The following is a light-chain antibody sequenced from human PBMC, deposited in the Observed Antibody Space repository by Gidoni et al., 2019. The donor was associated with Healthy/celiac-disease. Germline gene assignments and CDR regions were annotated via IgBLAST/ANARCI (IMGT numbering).Light chain of an antibody. Sequence: SYELTQPPSVSVSPGQTASITCSGDKLGDKYACCYQQKPGQSPVLVIYQDSKRPSGIPERLSGSNSGNTATLTISGTQAMDEADYYCQSWDSSSVVFGGGTKLTVL. CDR3: QSWDSSSVV. CDR2: QDS. V-gene: IGLV3-1*01. CDR1: KLGDKY. J-gene: IGLJ2*01.